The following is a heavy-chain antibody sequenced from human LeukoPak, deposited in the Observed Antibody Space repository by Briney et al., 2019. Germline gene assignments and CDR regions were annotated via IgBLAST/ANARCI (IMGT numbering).Heavy chain of an antibody. D-gene: IGHD3-22*01. V-gene: IGHV1-8*01. CDR2: MNPNSGNT. J-gene: IGHJ6*03. CDR3: ARDGGGGSSGYYRSQAYYYMDV. Sequence: ASVKVSCKASGYTFTSYDINWVRQATGQGLEWMGWMNPNSGNTGYAQKFQGRVTMTRNTSISTAYMELSSLRAEDTAVYYCARDGGGGSSGYYRSQAYYYMDVWGKGTTVTVSS. CDR1: GYTFTSYD.